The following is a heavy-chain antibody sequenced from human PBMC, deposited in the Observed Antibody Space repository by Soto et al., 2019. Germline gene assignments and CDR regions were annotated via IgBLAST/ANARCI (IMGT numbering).Heavy chain of an antibody. CDR3: ARVGALTPVGYLLY. CDR1: GFTFSSYW. CDR2: INSDGSST. D-gene: IGHD1-26*01. Sequence: PGGSLRLSCAASGFTFSSYWMHWVRQAPGKGLVWVSRINSDGSSTSYADSVKGRFTISRDNAKNTLYLQMNSLRAEDTAVYYCARVGALTPVGYLLYWGQGTLVTVSS. V-gene: IGHV3-74*01. J-gene: IGHJ4*02.